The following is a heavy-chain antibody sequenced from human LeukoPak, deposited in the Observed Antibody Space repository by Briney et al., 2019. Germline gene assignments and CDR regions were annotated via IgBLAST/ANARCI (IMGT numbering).Heavy chain of an antibody. V-gene: IGHV4-59*08. CDR2: IYYSGST. J-gene: IGHJ3*02. Sequence: PSETLSLTCTVSGGSISGYYWSWIRQPPGKGLEWIGYIYYSGSTNYNPSLKSRLTISIDTSGNQFSLKLSSVTAADTAVYYCAREYSSSSGRRAFDIWGQGTMVTVSS. CDR3: AREYSSSSGRRAFDI. CDR1: GGSISGYY. D-gene: IGHD6-6*01.